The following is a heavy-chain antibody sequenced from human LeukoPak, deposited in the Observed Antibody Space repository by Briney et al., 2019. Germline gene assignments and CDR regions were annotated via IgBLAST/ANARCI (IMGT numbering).Heavy chain of an antibody. J-gene: IGHJ4*02. V-gene: IGHV4-59*12. CDR1: GGSISSYY. CDR3: AREQSSYGYFDY. Sequence: SETLSLTCTVSGGSISSYYWSWIRQPPGKGLEWIGYIYYSGSTNYNPSLKSRVTISVDTSKNQFSLKLSSVTAADTAVYYCAREQSSYGYFDYWGQGTLVTVSS. D-gene: IGHD5-18*01. CDR2: IYYSGST.